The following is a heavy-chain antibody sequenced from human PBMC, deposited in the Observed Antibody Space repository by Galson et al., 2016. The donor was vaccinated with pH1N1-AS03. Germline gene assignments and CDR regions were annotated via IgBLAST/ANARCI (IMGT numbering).Heavy chain of an antibody. D-gene: IGHD6-19*01. J-gene: IGHJ4*02. V-gene: IGHV3-23*01. CDR3: AKRVAVPGTSPVYYFDY. CDR1: GFTFSSYA. CDR2: ISGSGGTT. Sequence: SLRLSCAASGFTFSSYAVSWVRQAPGKGLEWVSTISGSGGTTYYADSVKGRFTISRDNSKNTLYLQMNSLRAEDTAVYYCAKRVAVPGTSPVYYFDYWGQGTLVIVSS.